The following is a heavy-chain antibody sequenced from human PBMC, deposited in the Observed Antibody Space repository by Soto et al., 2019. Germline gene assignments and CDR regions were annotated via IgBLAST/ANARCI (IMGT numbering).Heavy chain of an antibody. CDR1: GYTFTSYY. J-gene: IGHJ6*02. CDR2: INPGGGST. V-gene: IGHV1-46*01. Sequence: ASVKVSCKASGYTFTSYYMHWVRQAPGQGLEWMGIINPGGGSTSYAQKFQGRVTMTRDTSTSTVYMELSSLRSEDTAVYYCARALYYDILTGYYSPSYYYYGMDVWGQGTTVTVSS. D-gene: IGHD3-9*01. CDR3: ARALYYDILTGYYSPSYYYYGMDV.